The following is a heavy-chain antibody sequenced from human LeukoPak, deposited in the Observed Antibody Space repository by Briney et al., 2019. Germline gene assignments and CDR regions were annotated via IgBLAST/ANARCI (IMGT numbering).Heavy chain of an antibody. CDR1: GSTFITIT. CDR2: ITSSSRDI. CDR3: ARVLHSGELLPNWFDP. J-gene: IGHJ5*02. V-gene: IGHV3-21*01. Sequence: GGSLRSSVTPPGSTFITITRNWSRQAPGKGLKWFPSITSSSRDIYYGDSVKGRFTISRDNAKNSLFLQMTSLRAEDTAMYYCARVLHSGELLPNWFDPWGQGTLVTVSS. D-gene: IGHD3-16*01.